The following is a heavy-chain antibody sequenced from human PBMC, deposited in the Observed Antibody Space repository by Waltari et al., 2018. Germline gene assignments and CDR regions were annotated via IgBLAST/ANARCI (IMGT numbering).Heavy chain of an antibody. V-gene: IGHV1-8*01. CDR2: MNPNSGNT. J-gene: IGHJ6*03. D-gene: IGHD3-3*01. Sequence: QVQLVQSGAEVKKPGASVKVSCKASGYTFTSYDINWVRQATGHGLEWMGWMNPNSGNTGYAQKFQGRVTMTRNTSISTAYMELSSLRSEDTAVYYCARGRMGYDFWSGYPYYYYMDVWGKGTTVTVSS. CDR1: GYTFTSYD. CDR3: ARGRMGYDFWSGYPYYYYMDV.